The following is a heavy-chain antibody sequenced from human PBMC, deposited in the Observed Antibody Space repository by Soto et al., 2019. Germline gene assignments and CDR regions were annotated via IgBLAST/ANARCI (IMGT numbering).Heavy chain of an antibody. CDR2: INPNSGGT. CDR1: GYTFTGYY. V-gene: IGHV1-2*04. D-gene: IGHD6-13*01. J-gene: IGHJ4*02. CDR3: ARGTIAAAGSKYYFDY. Sequence: ASVTVSCKASGYTFTGYYMHWVRQAPGQGLEWMGWINPNSGGTNYAQKFQGWVTMTRDTSISTAYMELSRLRSDDTAVYYCARGTIAAAGSKYYFDYWGQGTLVTVSS.